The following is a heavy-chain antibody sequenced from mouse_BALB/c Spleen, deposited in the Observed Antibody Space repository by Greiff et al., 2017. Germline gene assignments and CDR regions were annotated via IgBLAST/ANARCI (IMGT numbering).Heavy chain of an antibody. J-gene: IGHJ3*01. V-gene: IGHV1S81*02. CDR1: GYTFTSYY. Sequence: VQLQQSGAELVKPGASVKLSCKASGYTFTSYYMYWVKQRPGQGLEWIGEINPSNGGTNFNEKFKSKATLTVDKSSSTAYMQLSSLTSEDSAVYYGTRWKYGNYGPAWFAYWGQGTLVTVSA. D-gene: IGHD2-10*02. CDR2: INPSNGGT. CDR3: TRWKYGNYGPAWFAY.